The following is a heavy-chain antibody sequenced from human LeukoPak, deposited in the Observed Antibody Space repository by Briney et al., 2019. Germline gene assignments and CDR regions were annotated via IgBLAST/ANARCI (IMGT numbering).Heavy chain of an antibody. Sequence: GGSLRLSCAASGFTFSSYAMSWVRQAPGKGLEWVSDISGSGSSTYYADSVKGRFTISRDNSKNTLYLQMNSLRAEDTAVYYCAKDWVMVRGAIGGIYFDYWGQGTLVTVSS. D-gene: IGHD3-10*01. J-gene: IGHJ4*02. CDR1: GFTFSSYA. CDR2: ISGSGSST. V-gene: IGHV3-23*01. CDR3: AKDWVMVRGAIGGIYFDY.